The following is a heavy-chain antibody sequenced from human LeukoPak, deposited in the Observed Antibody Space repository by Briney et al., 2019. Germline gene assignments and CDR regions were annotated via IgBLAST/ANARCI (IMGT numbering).Heavy chain of an antibody. J-gene: IGHJ4*02. D-gene: IGHD5-12*01. Sequence: GASVKVSCKASGYTFTSYAMHWVRQAPGQGLEWMGWISASNGNTKYPQKFQGRLTMTTDSSTSTAYMDLRSLRSDDTAVYYCVRDPGELIVATTFDYWGQGTLVTVSS. CDR2: ISASNGNT. CDR1: GYTFTSYA. CDR3: VRDPGELIVATTFDY. V-gene: IGHV1-18*01.